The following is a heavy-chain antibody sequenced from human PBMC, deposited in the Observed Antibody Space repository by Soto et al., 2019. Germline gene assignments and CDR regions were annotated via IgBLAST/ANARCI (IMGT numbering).Heavy chain of an antibody. CDR2: INDSGRT. CDR3: AEGRGFDRFLY. V-gene: IGHV4-34*01. D-gene: IGHD3-9*01. J-gene: IGHJ4*02. CDR1: NEDLNGYY. Sequence: SETLSLTCAVYNEDLNGYYWSWIRQPPGKGLQWIGEINDSGRTNYNPSLTSRVTISAVASSMQFSLRLTSVTAADTALYYCAEGRGFDRFLYWGQGTLVTVSS.